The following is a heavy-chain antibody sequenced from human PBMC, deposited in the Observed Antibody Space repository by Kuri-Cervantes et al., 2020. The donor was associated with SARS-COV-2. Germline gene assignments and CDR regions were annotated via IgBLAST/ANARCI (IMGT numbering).Heavy chain of an antibody. Sequence: SETLSLTCTVSGYSISSGYYWGWIRQPPGKGLEWIGSIYHSGSTYYNPPLKSRVTISVDTSKNQFSLKLSSVTAADTAVYYCARIVGNDAFDIWGQGTMVTVSS. CDR3: ARIVGNDAFDI. D-gene: IGHD2-21*01. V-gene: IGHV4-38-2*02. CDR2: IYHSGST. J-gene: IGHJ3*02. CDR1: GYSISSGYY.